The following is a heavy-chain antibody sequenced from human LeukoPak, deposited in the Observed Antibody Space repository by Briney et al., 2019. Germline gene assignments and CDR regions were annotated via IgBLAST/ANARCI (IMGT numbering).Heavy chain of an antibody. D-gene: IGHD5-24*01. J-gene: IGHJ6*02. CDR2: VKHTVST. V-gene: IGHV4-34*01. Sequence: PQTLSLTCAVYGGSFSGHFWTCIRQSPGKGLEWVGEVKHTVSTHSNPSLESRVTISQDASKNQFSLKLSSVTAAYTAVYYCARGRSGRWLQFGGGMDVWGQGTTVIVSS. CDR1: GGSFSGHF. CDR3: ARGRSGRWLQFGGGMDV.